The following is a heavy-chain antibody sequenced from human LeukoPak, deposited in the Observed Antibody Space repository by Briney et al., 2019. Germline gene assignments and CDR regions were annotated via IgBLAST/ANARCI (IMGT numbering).Heavy chain of an antibody. D-gene: IGHD3-10*01. CDR2: IYSGGRI. CDR1: GGSFRGDYY. V-gene: IGHV4-39*07. CDR3: ASLYGSGKRWVDP. Sequence: MPSETLSLTCTVSGGSFRGDYYWAWIRQPPGKGLEWIGSIYSGGRIYYNPSLKSRVSISIDTSNNDLSLKVTSVTAADTAVYYCASLYGSGKRWVDPWGQGTLVTVSS. J-gene: IGHJ5*02.